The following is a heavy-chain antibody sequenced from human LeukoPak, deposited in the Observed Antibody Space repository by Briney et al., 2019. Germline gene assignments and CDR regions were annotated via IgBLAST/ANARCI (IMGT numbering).Heavy chain of an antibody. V-gene: IGHV3-23*01. CDR3: AKALMITFGGVIVPSFDY. CDR2: ISGSGGST. CDR1: GFIFSSYA. Sequence: GGPLRLSCAASGFIFSSYAMSWVRQAPGKGLEWVSAISGSGGSTYYADSVKGRFTISRDNSKNTLYLQMNSLRAEDTAVYYCAKALMITFGGVIVPSFDYWGQGTLVTVSS. J-gene: IGHJ4*02. D-gene: IGHD3-16*02.